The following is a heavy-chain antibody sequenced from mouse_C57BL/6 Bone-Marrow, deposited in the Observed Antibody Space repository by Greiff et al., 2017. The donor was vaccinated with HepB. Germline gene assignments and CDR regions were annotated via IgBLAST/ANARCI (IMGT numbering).Heavy chain of an antibody. D-gene: IGHD1-1*01. CDR2: IYPGSGST. CDR3: ARRDLYYGSTWFAY. CDR1: GYTFTSYW. J-gene: IGHJ3*01. Sequence: QVQLQQSGAELVKPGASVKMSCKASGYTFTSYWITWVKQRPGQGLEWIGDIYPGSGSTNYNEKFKSKATLTVDTSSSTAYMQLSSLTSEDSAVYYCARRDLYYGSTWFAYWGQGTLVTVSA. V-gene: IGHV1-55*01.